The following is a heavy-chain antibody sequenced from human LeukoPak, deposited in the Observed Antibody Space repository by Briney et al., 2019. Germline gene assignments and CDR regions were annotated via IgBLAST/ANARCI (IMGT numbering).Heavy chain of an antibody. Sequence: PSETLSLTCTVSGYSISSGYYWGWIRQPPGKGLGWIGSIYHSGSTYYNPSLKSRVTISGDTSKNQFSLKLSSVTAADTAVYYCARGFRGPNFDYWGQGTLVTVSS. CDR1: GYSISSGYY. J-gene: IGHJ4*02. CDR2: IYHSGST. D-gene: IGHD3-10*01. V-gene: IGHV4-38-2*02. CDR3: ARGFRGPNFDY.